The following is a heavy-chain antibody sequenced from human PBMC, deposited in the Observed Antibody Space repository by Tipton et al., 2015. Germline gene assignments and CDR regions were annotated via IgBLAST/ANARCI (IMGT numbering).Heavy chain of an antibody. Sequence: GSLRLSCAASGFLVSSNYMSWVRQAPGKGLEWVSIIYSGGNTYYANSVKGRFTISRDNSKNTLYLQMNSLRAEDTAVYYCQVSRDADFGYWGQGTLVTVSS. CDR2: IYSGGNT. D-gene: IGHD1-14*01. V-gene: IGHV3-53*01. CDR1: GFLVSSNY. J-gene: IGHJ4*02. CDR3: QVSRDADFGY.